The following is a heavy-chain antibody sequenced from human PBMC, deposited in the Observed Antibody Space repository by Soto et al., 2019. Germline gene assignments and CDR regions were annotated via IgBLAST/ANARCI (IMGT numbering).Heavy chain of an antibody. D-gene: IGHD3-16*01. CDR3: AREGGDGVDY. Sequence: QVQLRESGPGLVRPSQTLSLTCTVSGGSISSGSYSWSWIRQHPGKGLEWIGYIYYSGSTYNNPSLKRRVTISLDTSKTQFSLNLSSVTAAGTAVYYCAREGGDGVDYWGQGTLVTVSS. J-gene: IGHJ4*02. CDR2: IYYSGST. V-gene: IGHV4-31*03. CDR1: GGSISSGSYS.